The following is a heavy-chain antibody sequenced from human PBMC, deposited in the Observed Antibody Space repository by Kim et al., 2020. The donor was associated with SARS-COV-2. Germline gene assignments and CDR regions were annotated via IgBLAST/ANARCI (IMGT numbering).Heavy chain of an antibody. Sequence: GGSLRLSCAASGFTFDDYAMHWVRQAPGEGLEWVSGISWNSGSIGYADSVKGRFTISRDNAKNSLYLQMNSLRAEDTALYYCAKDTNYDSSGYNVNGMDV. V-gene: IGHV3-9*01. CDR1: GFTFDDYA. D-gene: IGHD3-22*01. CDR3: AKDTNYDSSGYNVNGMDV. J-gene: IGHJ6*01. CDR2: ISWNSGSI.